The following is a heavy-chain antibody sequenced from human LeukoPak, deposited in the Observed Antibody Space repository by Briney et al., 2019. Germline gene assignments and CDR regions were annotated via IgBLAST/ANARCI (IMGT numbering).Heavy chain of an antibody. J-gene: IGHJ4*02. Sequence: GGSLRLSCAASGFTLSTNAMHWVRQAPGKGLEWLTFIRFDGSDKYYADSVKGRFTISRDNSKNTLYLQMNSLRTDDTAVYYCAKIPSAVPGRGFDYRGQGTLVTVSS. V-gene: IGHV3-30*02. CDR1: GFTLSTNA. D-gene: IGHD6-19*01. CDR2: IRFDGSDK. CDR3: AKIPSAVPGRGFDY.